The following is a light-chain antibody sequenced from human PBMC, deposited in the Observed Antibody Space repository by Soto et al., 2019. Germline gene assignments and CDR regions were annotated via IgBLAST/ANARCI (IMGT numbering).Light chain of an antibody. Sequence: QSALTQPDSVSGSPGQSITISCTGTSSDVGGYNFVSWYQQHPGKPPKLMIYDVSNRPSGVSNRFSGSKSGNTASLTISGLQSEDEADYYCSSYTSSSTLVFGGGTKLTVL. CDR1: SSDVGGYNF. CDR2: DVS. V-gene: IGLV2-14*01. CDR3: SSYTSSSTLV. J-gene: IGLJ2*01.